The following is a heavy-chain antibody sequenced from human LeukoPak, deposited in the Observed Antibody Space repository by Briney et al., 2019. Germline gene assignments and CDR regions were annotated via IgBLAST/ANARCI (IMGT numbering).Heavy chain of an antibody. Sequence: SETLSLTCTVSGGSISSYYWSWVRQPPGKGLEWIGYIYYSGSTNYNPSLKSRVTISVDTSKNQFSLKLSSVTAEDTAVYYCASTGLGFGELSWWFDPWGQGTLVTVSS. V-gene: IGHV4-59*01. D-gene: IGHD3-10*01. CDR2: IYYSGST. CDR3: ASTGLGFGELSWWFDP. CDR1: GGSISSYY. J-gene: IGHJ5*02.